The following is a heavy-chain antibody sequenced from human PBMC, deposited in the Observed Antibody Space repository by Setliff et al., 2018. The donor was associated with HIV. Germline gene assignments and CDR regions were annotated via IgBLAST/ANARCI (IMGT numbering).Heavy chain of an antibody. J-gene: IGHJ6*02. V-gene: IGHV4-59*11. D-gene: IGHD3-16*01. Sequence: SETLSLTCTVPGGSINDQYFSWIRQPPGKGLEWIGSIDYSESTKYNPSLNRRGTISLDKPKNELSLKLTSVTAADTAVYYCARHNVITYGGLLFDYYYYGLDVWGHGTTVTVSS. CDR2: IDYSEST. CDR1: GGSINDQY. CDR3: ARHNVITYGGLLFDYYYYGLDV.